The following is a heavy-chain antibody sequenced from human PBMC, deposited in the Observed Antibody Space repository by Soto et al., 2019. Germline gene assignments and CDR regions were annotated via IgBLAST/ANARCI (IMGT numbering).Heavy chain of an antibody. D-gene: IGHD6-19*01. J-gene: IGHJ6*02. Sequence: GGSLRLSCAASRFTFNIYGMHWVRQAPGTGLEWVAVVSYDGTNEYYADSVKGRFTISRDNSKNTLYLEMNSLRPEDTAVYYCARDMSMAVPGRGEYYYYYGMDFWGRGTTVTVSS. CDR2: VSYDGTNE. V-gene: IGHV3-30*03. CDR1: RFTFNIYG. CDR3: ARDMSMAVPGRGEYYYYYGMDF.